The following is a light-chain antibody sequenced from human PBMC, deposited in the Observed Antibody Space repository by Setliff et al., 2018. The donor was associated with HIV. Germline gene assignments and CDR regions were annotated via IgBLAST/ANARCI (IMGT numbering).Light chain of an antibody. CDR3: SSYAITNTLP. Sequence: QSVLAQPASVSGSPGQSITISCTGTNSDVGGYNYVSWYQQHPGRAPKLIIYEVRDRPSGVSNRFSGSKSGNTASLTISGLRAEDEADYYCSSYAITNTLPFGTGTKVTVL. CDR2: EVR. J-gene: IGLJ1*01. V-gene: IGLV2-14*01. CDR1: NSDVGGYNY.